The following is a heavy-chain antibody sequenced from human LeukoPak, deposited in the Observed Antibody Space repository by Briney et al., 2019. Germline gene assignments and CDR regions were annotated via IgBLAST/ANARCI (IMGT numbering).Heavy chain of an antibody. CDR2: INSDGSST. CDR1: GFTFSSYR. V-gene: IGHV3-74*01. CDR3: ARGQAGTSWFDP. Sequence: GGSLRLSCAASGFTFSSYRMYWVRQAPGKGLVWVSRINSDGSSTTYADSVKGRFTISRDNAKNTLYLQMNSLRDEDTAVYFCARGQAGTSWFDPWGQGTLVTVSS. J-gene: IGHJ5*02. D-gene: IGHD1-14*01.